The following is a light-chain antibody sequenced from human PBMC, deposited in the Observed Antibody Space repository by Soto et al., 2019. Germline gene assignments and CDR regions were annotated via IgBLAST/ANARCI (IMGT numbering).Light chain of an antibody. CDR2: KVX. CDR3: MQGTHWPPT. Sequence: DVVLTQSPLSLPVTLGQPASISCRSSQSLVYSDGNTYLNWFQQSPGQSPRRLMYKVXXXXXXXXXSXXGXASGTDFTLKISRVEAEDVGVYYCMQGTHWPPTFGQGTKVDIK. CDR1: QSLVYSDGNTY. V-gene: IGKV2-30*01. J-gene: IGKJ1*01.